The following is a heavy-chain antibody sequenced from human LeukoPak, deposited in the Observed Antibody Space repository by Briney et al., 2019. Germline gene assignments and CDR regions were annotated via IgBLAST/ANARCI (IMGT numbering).Heavy chain of an antibody. CDR3: AKDFLSPTSTVTPPH. V-gene: IGHV3-9*01. D-gene: IGHD4-17*01. J-gene: IGHJ4*02. CDR2: ISWNSGSI. Sequence: GGSLRLSCAASGFTFDDYAMHWVRQAPGKGLEWVSGISWNSGSIGYADTVKGRFTISRDNAKNSLYLQMNSLRAEDTAVYYCAKDFLSPTSTVTPPHWGQGTLVTVSS. CDR1: GFTFDDYA.